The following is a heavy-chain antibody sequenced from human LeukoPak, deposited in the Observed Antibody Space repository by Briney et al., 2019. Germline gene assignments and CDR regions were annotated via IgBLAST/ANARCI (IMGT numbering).Heavy chain of an antibody. CDR2: INPNSGAT. CDR1: GYTFTGYF. CDR3: AIKFVVPAALDY. V-gene: IGHV1-2*02. J-gene: IGHJ4*02. D-gene: IGHD2-2*01. Sequence: ASVKVSCKASGYTFTGYFLNWVRQAPGQGLEWMGLINPNSGATNYATKFQGRVTMTRDTSITTAYMELSSLRSDDTAVYYCAIKFVVPAALDYWGPGTVVTVSS.